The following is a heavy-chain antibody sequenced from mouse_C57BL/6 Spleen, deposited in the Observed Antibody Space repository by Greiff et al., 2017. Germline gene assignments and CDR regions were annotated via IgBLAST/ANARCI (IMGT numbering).Heavy chain of an antibody. CDR1: GYSITSGYY. J-gene: IGHJ2*01. CDR2: ISSDGSN. Sequence: VQLKESGPGLVKPSQSLSLTCSVTGYSITSGYYWNWIRQIPGNKLEWMGYISSDGSNNYNPSLKNRISITSYTSKNQFFLKLNSVTTEDPATYYCAREGNYFDYWRQGTTLTVSS. V-gene: IGHV3-6*01. CDR3: AREGNYFDY.